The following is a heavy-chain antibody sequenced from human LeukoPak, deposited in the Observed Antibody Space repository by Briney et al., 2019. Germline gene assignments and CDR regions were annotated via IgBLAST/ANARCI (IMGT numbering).Heavy chain of an antibody. CDR3: ARRSHCTGGSCPPV. Sequence: PSETLSLTCTVSGDSMSSSHYYWVWIRQSPGKGLEWIGSIYYGGSTYSNPPLKSRVTISSDTSKNQFSLKLSSVTATDTAVYYCARRSHCTGGSCPPVWGQGTTVTVSS. J-gene: IGHJ6*02. D-gene: IGHD2-8*02. V-gene: IGHV4-39*01. CDR1: GDSMSSSHYY. CDR2: IYYGGST.